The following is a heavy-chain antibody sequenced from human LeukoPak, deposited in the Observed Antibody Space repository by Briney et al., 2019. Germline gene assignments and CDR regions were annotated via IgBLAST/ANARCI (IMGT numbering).Heavy chain of an antibody. V-gene: IGHV3-30-3*01. D-gene: IGHD3-22*01. CDR2: ISYDGSNK. Sequence: GGSLRLSCAASGFTVSDVWMSWVRQAPGKGLEWVAVISYDGSNKYYADSVKGRFTISRDNSKNTLYLQMNSLRAEDTAVYYCARDYDSSGPAHYWGQGTLVTVSS. CDR3: ARDYDSSGPAHY. J-gene: IGHJ4*02. CDR1: GFTVSDVW.